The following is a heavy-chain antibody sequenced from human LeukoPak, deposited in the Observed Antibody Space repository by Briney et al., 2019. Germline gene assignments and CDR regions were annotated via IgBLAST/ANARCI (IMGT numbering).Heavy chain of an antibody. CDR2: MSPDSGYT. CDR1: GYTFTSYD. Sequence: ASVKVSCKASGYTFTSYDINWVRQATGQGLEWMGWMSPDSGYTGYAQTFQGRVTLTRNTSVSTAFMELSGLRSEDTAVYYCARVRRVVGATGYWGQGTLVTVSS. D-gene: IGHD1-26*01. V-gene: IGHV1-8*01. J-gene: IGHJ4*02. CDR3: ARVRRVVGATGY.